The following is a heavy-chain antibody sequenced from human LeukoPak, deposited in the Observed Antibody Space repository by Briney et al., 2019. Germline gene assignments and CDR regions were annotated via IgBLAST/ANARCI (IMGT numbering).Heavy chain of an antibody. CDR1: GFSLSTSGMR. J-gene: IGHJ6*03. V-gene: IGHV2-70*04. CDR3: ARSNLRPHYFYMDV. D-gene: IGHD5-12*01. CDR2: IDWDDDK. Sequence: SGPTLVNPTQTLTLTCTFSGFSLSTSGMRVSWIRQPPGKALEWLARIDWDDDKFYSTSLKTRLTISKDTSKNQVVLTMTSMDPVDTATYYCARSNLRPHYFYMDVWGKGTTVTVSS.